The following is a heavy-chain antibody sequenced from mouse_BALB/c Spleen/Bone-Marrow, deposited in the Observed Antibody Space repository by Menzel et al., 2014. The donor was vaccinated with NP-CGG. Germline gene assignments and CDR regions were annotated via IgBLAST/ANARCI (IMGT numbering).Heavy chain of an antibody. V-gene: IGHV5-12-1*01. CDR1: GFAFSSYD. Sequence: EVKLVESGGGLVKPGGSLKLSCAASGFAFSSYDMSWVRQTPEKRLEWVAYISSGGGSNYYPDTVKGRFTISRDNAKNTLYQQMSSLKSEDTAMYYCARQGYGYVDFDVWGAWTTVTVAS. D-gene: IGHD1-2*01. CDR3: ARQGYGYVDFDV. J-gene: IGHJ1*01. CDR2: ISSGGGSN.